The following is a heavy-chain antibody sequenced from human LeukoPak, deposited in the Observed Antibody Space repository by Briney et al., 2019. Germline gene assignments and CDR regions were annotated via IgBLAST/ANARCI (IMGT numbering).Heavy chain of an antibody. CDR1: GFTFSSYA. D-gene: IGHD3-22*01. CDR2: ISYDGSNK. Sequence: GGSLRLSCAASGFTFSSYAMHWVRQAPGKGLEWVAVISYDGSNKYYADSVKGRFTISRDNSKNTLYLQMNSLRAEDTAVYYCARLYDSSGYYYENWYFDLWGRGTLVTVSS. V-gene: IGHV3-30*04. CDR3: ARLYDSSGYYYENWYFDL. J-gene: IGHJ2*01.